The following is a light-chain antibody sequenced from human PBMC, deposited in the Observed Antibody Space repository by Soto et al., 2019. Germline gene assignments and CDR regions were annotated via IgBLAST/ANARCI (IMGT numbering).Light chain of an antibody. V-gene: IGKV3D-15*01. J-gene: IGKJ1*01. Sequence: IVMTQYPAALSVSQAERATLTGRASQSVSSNLAWYQQKPGQAPRLLIYGASSRATGIPDRFSGSGSGTEFSLTISSLQPDDFATYYCQQYNNYWTFGQRTKV. CDR2: GAS. CDR3: QQYNNYWT. CDR1: QSVSSN.